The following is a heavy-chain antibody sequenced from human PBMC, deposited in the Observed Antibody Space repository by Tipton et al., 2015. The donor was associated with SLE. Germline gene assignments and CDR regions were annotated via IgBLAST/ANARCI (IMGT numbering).Heavy chain of an antibody. CDR3: ARSGGAVAGYDAFDI. CDR2: IYTSGST. CDR1: GGSISSGSYY. J-gene: IGHJ3*02. Sequence: LRLSCTVSGGSISSGSYYWSWIRQPAGKGLEWIGRIYTSGSTNYNPSLKSRVTISVDTSKNQFSLKLSSVTAADTAVYYCARSGGAVAGYDAFDIWGQGTMVTVS. D-gene: IGHD6-19*01. V-gene: IGHV4-61*02.